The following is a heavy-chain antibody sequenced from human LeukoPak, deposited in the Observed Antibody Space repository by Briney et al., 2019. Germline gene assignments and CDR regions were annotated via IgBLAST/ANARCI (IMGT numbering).Heavy chain of an antibody. CDR1: GGTFSSYA. J-gene: IGHJ3*02. CDR3: AGPPYCSGGRCYDSMDAFDI. V-gene: IGHV1-69*05. CDR2: IIPIFGTA. Sequence: SVKVSCKASGGTFSSYAISWVRQAPGQGLEWMGRIIPIFGTANYAQKFQGRVTITTDESTSTAYMELSSLRSEDTAVYYCAGPPYCSGGRCYDSMDAFDIWGQGTMVTVSS. D-gene: IGHD2-15*01.